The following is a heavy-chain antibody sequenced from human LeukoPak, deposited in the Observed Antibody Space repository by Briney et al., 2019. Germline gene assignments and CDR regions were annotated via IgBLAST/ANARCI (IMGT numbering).Heavy chain of an antibody. J-gene: IGHJ4*02. V-gene: IGHV3-11*01. Sequence: GGSLRLSCAASGFTYSDYYMSWIRQAPGKGLEGVSYISSRGSTIYYSDSVKGRLTISRHNHQHSLNLQVSSRRAEDTAVYYCARLRAHYDSSGYYPDYWGQGTLVTVSS. CDR3: ARLRAHYDSSGYYPDY. CDR1: GFTYSDYY. D-gene: IGHD3-22*01. CDR2: ISSRGSTI.